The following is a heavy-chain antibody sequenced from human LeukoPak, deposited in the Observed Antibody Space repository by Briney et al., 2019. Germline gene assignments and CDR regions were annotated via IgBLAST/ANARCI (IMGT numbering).Heavy chain of an antibody. V-gene: IGHV3-33*01. CDR1: GFTFSSYG. D-gene: IGHD2-21*02. CDR2: IWYDGSNK. CDR3: ASLCGGDCYPPHAFDI. J-gene: IGHJ3*02. Sequence: GGSLRLSCAASGFTFSSYGMHWVRQAPGKGLEWVAVIWYDGSNKYYADSEKGRFTISRDNSKNTLYLQMNSLRAEDTAVYYCASLCGGDCYPPHAFDIWGQGTMVTVSS.